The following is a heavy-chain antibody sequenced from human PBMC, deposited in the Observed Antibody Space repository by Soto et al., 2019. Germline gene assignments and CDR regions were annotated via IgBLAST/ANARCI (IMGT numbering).Heavy chain of an antibody. CDR1: GYSFTSYW. D-gene: IGHD3-22*01. CDR2: IYPGDSDT. J-gene: IGHJ6*02. Sequence: PGESLKISCKGSGYSFTSYWIGWVRQMPGKGLEWMGIIYPGDSDTRYSPSFQGQVTISADKSISTAYLQWSSLKASDTAMYYCASQSYYYDISGYYGDYYYGMDVWGQGTTVTVSS. V-gene: IGHV5-51*01. CDR3: ASQSYYYDISGYYGDYYYGMDV.